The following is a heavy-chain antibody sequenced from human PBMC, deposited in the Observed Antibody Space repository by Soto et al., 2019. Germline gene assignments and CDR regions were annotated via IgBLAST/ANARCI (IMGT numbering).Heavy chain of an antibody. CDR1: GFTFGSYA. V-gene: IGHV3-23*01. CDR3: AKAPVPDYTAYGSCVFEL. CDR2: IVGSGGRT. Sequence: EVHLLESGGGLVQPGGSLRLSCVASGFTFGSYAMSWVRQAPGKGLEWVSSIVGSGGRTYYADSVQGRFTISRDNSKNTLYLQMNSLGAEDTAIFYCAKAPVPDYTAYGSCVFELWGRGTLVTVSS. J-gene: IGHJ1*01. D-gene: IGHD4-4*01.